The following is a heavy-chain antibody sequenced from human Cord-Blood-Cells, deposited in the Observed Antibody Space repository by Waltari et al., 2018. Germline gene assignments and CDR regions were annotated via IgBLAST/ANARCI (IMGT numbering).Heavy chain of an antibody. CDR3: ARVYYDYVYGMDV. CDR2: INHSGST. V-gene: IGHV4-34*01. D-gene: IGHD3-16*01. CDR1: GGSFSGYY. Sequence: QVQLQQWGAGLLKPSETLSLTCAVYGGSFSGYYWRWVRQPPGKGLEWIGEINHSGSTNYNPSLKSRVTISVDTSKNQFSLKLSSVTAADTAVYYCARVYYDYVYGMDVWGQGTTVTVSS. J-gene: IGHJ6*02.